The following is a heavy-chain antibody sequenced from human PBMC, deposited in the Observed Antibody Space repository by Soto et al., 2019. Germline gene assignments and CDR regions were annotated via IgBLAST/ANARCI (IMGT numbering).Heavy chain of an antibody. CDR2: SSPRGTYK. D-gene: IGHD2-15*01. CDR1: GFTLGDHY. V-gene: IGHV3-11*05. J-gene: IGHJ5*02. Sequence: QVHLVESGGALVQPGGSLRLSCATSGFTLGDHYMSWIRQAPGKGLEFISYSSPRGTYKNYADSVKGRFTVSRDNAKNAFYLQLNSLRLEDTGVYFCSRGGGGRVFDLWGQGTFVSVS. CDR3: SRGGGGRVFDL.